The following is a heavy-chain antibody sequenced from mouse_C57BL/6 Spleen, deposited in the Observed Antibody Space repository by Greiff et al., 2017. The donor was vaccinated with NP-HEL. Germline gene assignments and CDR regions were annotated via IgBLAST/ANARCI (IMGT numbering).Heavy chain of an antibody. CDR3: APRGYYYGSPSFDY. V-gene: IGHV1-52*01. CDR2: IDPSDSET. Sequence: QVQLQQPGAELVRPGSSVKLSCKASGYTFTSYWMHWVKQRPIQGLEWIGNIDPSDSETHYNQKFKDKATLTVDKSSSTAYMQLSSLTSEDSAVYYCAPRGYYYGSPSFDYWGQGTTLTVSS. CDR1: GYTFTSYW. J-gene: IGHJ2*01. D-gene: IGHD1-1*01.